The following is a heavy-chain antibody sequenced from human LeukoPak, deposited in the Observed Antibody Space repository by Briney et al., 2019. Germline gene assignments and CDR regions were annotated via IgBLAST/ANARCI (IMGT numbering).Heavy chain of an antibody. Sequence: SDTLSLTCSVSGGPNISDYWSWIRQAAWKGLEWLGRLHSGGATDYNPSLKSRVTMSLDTSKSQFSLKLTSMTAADTAVYYCARELGATVVNYGMDVWGQGTTVTVSS. CDR1: GGPNISDY. CDR3: ARELGATVVNYGMDV. V-gene: IGHV4-4*07. CDR2: LHSGGAT. J-gene: IGHJ6*02. D-gene: IGHD4-23*01.